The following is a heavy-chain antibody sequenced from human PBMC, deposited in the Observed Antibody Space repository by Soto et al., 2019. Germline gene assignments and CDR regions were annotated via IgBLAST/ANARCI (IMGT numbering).Heavy chain of an antibody. D-gene: IGHD6-13*01. V-gene: IGHV1-2*04. CDR1: GYTFTGYY. J-gene: IGHJ6*03. CDR3: ARVGNYYYYYMDV. CDR2: INPNSGGT. Sequence: GASVKVSCKASGYTFTGYYMHWVRQAPGQGLGWMGWINPNSGGTNYAQKFQGWVTMTRDTSISTAYMELSSLRSEDTAVYYCARVGNYYYYYMDVWGKGTTVTVSS.